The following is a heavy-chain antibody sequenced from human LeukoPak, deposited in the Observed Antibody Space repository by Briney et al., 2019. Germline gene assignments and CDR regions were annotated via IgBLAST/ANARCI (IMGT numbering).Heavy chain of an antibody. CDR2: INHSGST. CDR3: ARADAIFGVVIRSQRFDP. J-gene: IGHJ5*02. Sequence: PSETLSLTCAVYGGSFSGYYWSWIRQPPGKGLEWIGEINHSGSTNYNPSLKSRLTISVDTPKNQFSLKLSSVTAADTAVYYCARADAIFGVVIRSQRFDPWGQGTLVTVSS. V-gene: IGHV4-34*01. CDR1: GGSFSGYY. D-gene: IGHD3-3*01.